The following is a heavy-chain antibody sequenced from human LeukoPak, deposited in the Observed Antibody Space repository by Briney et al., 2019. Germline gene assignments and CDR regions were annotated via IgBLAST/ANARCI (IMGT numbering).Heavy chain of an antibody. CDR3: AKDGYCSSTSCYGWFDP. CDR1: GFTFSGYA. J-gene: IGHJ5*02. Sequence: PGGSLRLSCAASGFTFSGYAMSWVRQAPGKGLEWVSAISGSGGSTYYADSVKGRFTISRDNSKNTLYLQMNSLRAEDTAVYYCAKDGYCSSTSCYGWFDPWGQGTLVTVSS. D-gene: IGHD2-2*03. CDR2: ISGSGGST. V-gene: IGHV3-23*01.